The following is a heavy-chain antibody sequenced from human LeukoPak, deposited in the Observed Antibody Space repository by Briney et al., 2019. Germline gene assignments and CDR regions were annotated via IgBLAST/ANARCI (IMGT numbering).Heavy chain of an antibody. CDR1: GGSISGSSYY. V-gene: IGHV4-39*01. CDR2: IYYSGST. CDR3: ARHWSSYNWFDP. Sequence: PSETLSLTCTVSGGSISGSSYYWGWIRQPPGKGLEWIGSIYYSGSTYYNPSLKSRVTISVDTSKNQFSLKLSSVTAADTAVYYCARHWSSYNWFDPWGQGTLVTVSS. J-gene: IGHJ5*02.